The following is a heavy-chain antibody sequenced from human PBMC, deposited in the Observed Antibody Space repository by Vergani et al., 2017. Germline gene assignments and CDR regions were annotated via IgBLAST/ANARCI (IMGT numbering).Heavy chain of an antibody. CDR2: IDHTGRP. V-gene: IGHV4-34*01. Sequence: QVQLQQWGGGLLKPSETLSLTCVVNGGSFTSYHWTWIRQSPGEGLEWVGDIDHTGRPDYNPSRKSRLTMSGDKSRNQFSLTLNSVTATDTAISFCARVNTETNGHLYYYYYMDVWGQGTAVTGS. CDR1: GGSFTSYH. CDR3: ARVNTETNGHLYYYYYMDV. J-gene: IGHJ6*03. D-gene: IGHD4-11*01.